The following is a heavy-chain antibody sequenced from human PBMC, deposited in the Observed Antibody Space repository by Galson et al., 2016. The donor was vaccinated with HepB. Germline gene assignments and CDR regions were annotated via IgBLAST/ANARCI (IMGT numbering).Heavy chain of an antibody. CDR1: DYRFTMYG. CDR2: ISAYNGHT. CDR3: ARGSWEFPTTFDY. Sequence: SVKVSCKASDYRFTMYGITWVRQAPGQGLEWMGWISAYNGHTKYAQKIKGRVTMTTDTSTTTAYMELRSLTSDDTAVYYCARGSWEFPTTFDYWGRGTQVT. D-gene: IGHD1-26*01. V-gene: IGHV1-18*01. J-gene: IGHJ4*02.